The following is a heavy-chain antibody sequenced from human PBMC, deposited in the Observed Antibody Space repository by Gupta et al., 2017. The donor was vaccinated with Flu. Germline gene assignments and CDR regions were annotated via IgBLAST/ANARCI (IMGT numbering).Heavy chain of an antibody. CDR2: INHSGST. J-gene: IGHJ6*02. V-gene: IGHV4-34*01. D-gene: IGHD6-19*01. Sequence: QVQLQQWGAGLLKPSETLSLTCAVYGGSFSGYYWSWIRQPPGKGLEWIGEINHSGSTNYNPSLKSRVTISVDTSKNQFSLKLSSVTAADTAVYYCARVGKRSSGWYVYGMDVWGQGTTVTVSS. CDR1: GGSFSGYY. CDR3: ARVGKRSSGWYVYGMDV.